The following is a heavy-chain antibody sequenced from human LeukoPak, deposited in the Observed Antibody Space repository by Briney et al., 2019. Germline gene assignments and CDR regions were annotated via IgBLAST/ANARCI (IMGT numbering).Heavy chain of an antibody. CDR2: IYYSGST. J-gene: IGHJ6*03. D-gene: IGHD3-3*01. CDR3: ARVIFWSGYYRDYYYYYMDV. Sequence: PGGSLRLSCAASGFTFSNAWMSWIRQPPGKGLEWIGYIYYSGSTNYNPSLKSRVTISVDTSKNQFSLKLSSVTAADTAVYYCARVIFWSGYYRDYYYYYMDVWGKGTTVTVSS. V-gene: IGHV4-59*01. CDR1: GFTFSNAW.